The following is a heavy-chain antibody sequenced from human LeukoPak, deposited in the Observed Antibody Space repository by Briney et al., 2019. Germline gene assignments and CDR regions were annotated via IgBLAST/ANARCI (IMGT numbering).Heavy chain of an antibody. Sequence: SVKVSCKASGGTLSSYAISWVRQAPGQGLEWMGGIIPIFGTANYAQKFQGRVTITADESTSTAYMELSSLRSEDTAVYYCARDGPGRTVTTDYWGQGTLVTVSS. CDR3: ARDGPGRTVTTDY. CDR2: IIPIFGTA. CDR1: GGTLSSYA. V-gene: IGHV1-69*13. J-gene: IGHJ4*02. D-gene: IGHD4-11*01.